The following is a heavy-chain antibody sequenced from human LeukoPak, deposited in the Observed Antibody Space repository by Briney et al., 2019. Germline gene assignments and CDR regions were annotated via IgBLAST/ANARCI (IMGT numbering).Heavy chain of an antibody. CDR2: IYYSGST. V-gene: IGHV4-39*01. CDR1: GGSISSSSYY. CDR3: ARHLPPVGAIPGNLFDP. Sequence: PSETLSLTCTVSGGSISSSSYYWGWIRQPPGKGLEWIGSIYYSGSTYYNPSLKSRVTISVDTSKNQFSLKLSSVTAADTAVYYCARHLPPVGAIPGNLFDPWGQGTLVTVSS. J-gene: IGHJ5*02. D-gene: IGHD1-26*01.